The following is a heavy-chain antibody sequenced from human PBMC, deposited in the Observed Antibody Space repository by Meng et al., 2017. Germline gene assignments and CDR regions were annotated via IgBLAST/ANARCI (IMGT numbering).Heavy chain of an antibody. J-gene: IGHJ4*02. D-gene: IGHD3-22*01. CDR3: ARVYRYDSSGYYREYFDY. V-gene: IGHV1-8*03. Sequence: ASVKVSCKASGGTFSSYDINWVRQATGQGLEWMGWMNPNSGNTGYAQKFQGRVTITRNTSISTAYMELSSLRSEDTAVYYCARVYRYDSSGYYREYFDYWGQGTLVTVSS. CDR2: MNPNSGNT. CDR1: GGTFSSYD.